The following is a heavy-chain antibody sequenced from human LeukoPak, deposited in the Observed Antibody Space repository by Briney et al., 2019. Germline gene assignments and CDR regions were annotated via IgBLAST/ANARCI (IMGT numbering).Heavy chain of an antibody. V-gene: IGHV3-30*04. D-gene: IGHD5-12*01. CDR1: GFTFSSYA. CDR3: AKTDGYSGYDFLDFDH. Sequence: PGGSLRLSCAASGFTFSSYAMHWVRQAPGKWLEWVAVISYDGSNKYYADSVKGRFTISRDNSKNTLYLQMNSLRAEDTALYYCAKTDGYSGYDFLDFDHWGQGTLVTVSS. CDR2: ISYDGSNK. J-gene: IGHJ4*02.